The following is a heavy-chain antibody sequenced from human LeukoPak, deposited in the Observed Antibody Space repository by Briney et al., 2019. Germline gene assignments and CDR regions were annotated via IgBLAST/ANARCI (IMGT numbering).Heavy chain of an antibody. D-gene: IGHD4/OR15-4a*01. J-gene: IGHJ4*02. CDR1: GFTFSNAW. CDR2: IKRKTDGGTT. V-gene: IGHV3-15*01. CDR3: TTLGAFDY. Sequence: PGGSLTLFCAASGFTFSNAWKSWVRQAPGKGLEWVGRIKRKTDGGTTDYAAPVKGRFSISRDDSKNTLYLQMNSLKTEDTAVYYCTTLGAFDYWGVGTLVTVSS.